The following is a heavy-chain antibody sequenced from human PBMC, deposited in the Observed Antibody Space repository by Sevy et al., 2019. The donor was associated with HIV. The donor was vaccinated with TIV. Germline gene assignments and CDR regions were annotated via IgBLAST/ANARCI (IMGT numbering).Heavy chain of an antibody. J-gene: IGHJ4*02. Sequence: GGSLRLSCAASGFTFSSYAMPWVRQPPGKGLEWVSIITGSGATTSYADSVKGRFTISRDNSKNALYLQMNSLRAEDTAVYYCASRRSGALTPPYYFDYWGQGTLVTVSS. V-gene: IGHV3-23*01. D-gene: IGHD3-10*01. CDR1: GFTFSSYA. CDR3: ASRRSGALTPPYYFDY. CDR2: ITGSGATT.